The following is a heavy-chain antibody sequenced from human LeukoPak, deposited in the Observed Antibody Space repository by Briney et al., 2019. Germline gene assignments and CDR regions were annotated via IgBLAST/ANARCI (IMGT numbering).Heavy chain of an antibody. CDR2: ISSSSSYI. CDR3: ARDDGYYGSGSYYAIDY. CDR1: GFTFRSST. D-gene: IGHD3-10*01. Sequence: GGSLRLSCAASGFTFRSSTMNWVRQAPGKGLEWVSSISSSSSYIYYADSMKGRFTISRDNAKNSLYPQMNSLRAEDTAVYYCARDDGYYGSGSYYAIDYWGQGTLVTVSS. V-gene: IGHV3-21*06. J-gene: IGHJ4*02.